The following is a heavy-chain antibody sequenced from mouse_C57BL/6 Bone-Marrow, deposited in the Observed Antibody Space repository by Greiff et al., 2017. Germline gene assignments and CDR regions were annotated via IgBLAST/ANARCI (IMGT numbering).Heavy chain of an antibody. CDR2: ISNGGGST. CDR1: GFTFSDYY. V-gene: IGHV5-12*01. D-gene: IGHD2-1*01. CDR3: ARPYGNWYFGV. J-gene: IGHJ1*03. Sequence: EVKLVESGGGLVQPGGSLKLSCAASGFTFSDYYMYWVRQTPEKRLEWVAYISNGGGSTYYPDTVKGRFTISRDNAKNTLYLQMSRLKSEDTSMYYCARPYGNWYFGVWGTGTTGTVSS.